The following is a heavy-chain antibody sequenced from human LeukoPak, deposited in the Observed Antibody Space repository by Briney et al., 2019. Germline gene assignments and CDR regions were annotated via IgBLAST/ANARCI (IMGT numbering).Heavy chain of an antibody. V-gene: IGHV3-33*01. D-gene: IGHD3-22*01. CDR3: ARVVEDYYDSSGYPDAFEI. CDR2: IWYDGTNK. Sequence: GGSLRLSCAASGFTFSNFGMHWVRQAPGKGLEWVAVIWYDGTNKYYADSVKGRFTISRDNSKNTLYLQKNSLRVEDTAVYYCARVVEDYYDSSGYPDAFEIWGQGTMVTVSS. J-gene: IGHJ3*02. CDR1: GFTFSNFG.